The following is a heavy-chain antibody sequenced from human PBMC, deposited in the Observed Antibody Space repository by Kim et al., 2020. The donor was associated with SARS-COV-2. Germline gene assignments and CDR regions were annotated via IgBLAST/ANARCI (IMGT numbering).Heavy chain of an antibody. CDR2: TYYRSKWYN. CDR1: GDSVSSNSAA. CDR3: ARDQRIAVAGYNWFDP. Sequence: SQTLSLTCAISGDSVSSNSAAWNWIRQSPSRGLEWLGRTYYRSKWYNVYAVSVKSRITINPDTSKNQFSLQLNSVTPEDTAVYYCARDQRIAVAGYNWFDPWGQGTLVTVSS. D-gene: IGHD6-19*01. V-gene: IGHV6-1*01. J-gene: IGHJ5*02.